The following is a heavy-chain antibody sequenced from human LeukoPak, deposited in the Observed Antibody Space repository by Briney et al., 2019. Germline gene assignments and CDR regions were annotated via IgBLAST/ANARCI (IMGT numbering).Heavy chain of an antibody. V-gene: IGHV4-4*07. Sequence: SETLSLTCTVSGYSISSGYYWGWIRQPAGKGLEWIGRIYTSGSTNYNPSLKSRVTMSVDTSKNQFSLKLSSVTAADTAVYYCARDRYYYDSSGEYYFDYWGQGTLVTVSS. J-gene: IGHJ4*02. CDR2: IYTSGST. CDR3: ARDRYYYDSSGEYYFDY. CDR1: GYSISSGYY. D-gene: IGHD3-22*01.